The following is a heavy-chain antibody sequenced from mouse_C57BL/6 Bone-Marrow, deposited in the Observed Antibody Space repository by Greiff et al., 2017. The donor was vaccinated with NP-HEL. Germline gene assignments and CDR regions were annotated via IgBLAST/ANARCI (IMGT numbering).Heavy chain of an antibody. CDR1: GYTFTSYW. Sequence: QVQLQQPGAELVKPGASVKLSCKASGYTFTSYWMHWVKQRPGQGLEWIGMIHPNSGSTNYNEKFKSKATLTVDKSSSTAYMQLSSLTSEDSAVYYCARPLSYSNYWYFDVWGTGTTVTVSS. CDR2: IHPNSGST. D-gene: IGHD2-5*01. J-gene: IGHJ1*03. CDR3: ARPLSYSNYWYFDV. V-gene: IGHV1-64*01.